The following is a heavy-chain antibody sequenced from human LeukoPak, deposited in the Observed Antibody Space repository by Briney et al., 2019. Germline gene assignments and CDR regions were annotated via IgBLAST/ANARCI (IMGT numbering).Heavy chain of an antibody. CDR3: ASAGGLGELSFNWFDP. D-gene: IGHD3-16*02. CDR2: IIPIFGTA. CDR1: GYTFTTYG. Sequence: SVEVSCKASGYTFTTYGISWVRQAPGQGLEWMGGIIPIFGTANYAQKFQGRVTITADESTSTAYMELSSLRSEDTAVYYCASAGGLGELSFNWFDPWGQGTLVTVSS. V-gene: IGHV1-69*13. J-gene: IGHJ5*02.